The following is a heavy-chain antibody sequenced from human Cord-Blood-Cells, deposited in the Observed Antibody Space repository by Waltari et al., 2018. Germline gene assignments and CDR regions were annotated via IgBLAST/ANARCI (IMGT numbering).Heavy chain of an antibody. CDR3: ARGTFLGDPYYFDY. CDR2: IYTSGST. Sequence: QVQLQESGPGLVKPSETLSLTCTVSGGSISSYYWSWIRQPAGKGLEWIGRIYTSGSTNYNPPLKSRVTMSVDTSKNQFSLKLSSVTAADTAVYYCARGTFLGDPYYFDYWGQGTLVTVSS. J-gene: IGHJ4*02. D-gene: IGHD3-16*01. V-gene: IGHV4-4*07. CDR1: GGSISSYY.